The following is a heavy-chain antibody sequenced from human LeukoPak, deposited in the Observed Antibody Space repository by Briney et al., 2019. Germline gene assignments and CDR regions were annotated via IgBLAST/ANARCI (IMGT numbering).Heavy chain of an antibody. D-gene: IGHD6-13*01. CDR3: AKDHPVGIAAAGTVYYYYYMDV. Sequence: GGSLRLSCAASGFTFSSYGMHWVRQAPGKGLEWVAFIRYDGSNTYYADSVKGRFTISRDNSKNTLYLQMNSLRAEDTRVFYCAKDHPVGIAAAGTVYYYYYMDVWGKGTTVTVSS. J-gene: IGHJ6*03. CDR1: GFTFSSYG. V-gene: IGHV3-30*02. CDR2: IRYDGSNT.